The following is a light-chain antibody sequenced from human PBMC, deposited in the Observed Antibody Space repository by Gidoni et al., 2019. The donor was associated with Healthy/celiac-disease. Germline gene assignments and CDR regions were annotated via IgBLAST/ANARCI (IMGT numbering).Light chain of an antibody. Sequence: ELVLTQSPATLSLSPGESATLSCRASQSVSSYLAWYQQKPGQAPRLLIYDASNRATGIPARFSGRGSGTDLTLTISSLEPEDFAVYYCQQRSNWPPDTFGQGTRLEIK. J-gene: IGKJ5*01. CDR2: DAS. CDR3: QQRSNWPPDT. CDR1: QSVSSY. V-gene: IGKV3-11*01.